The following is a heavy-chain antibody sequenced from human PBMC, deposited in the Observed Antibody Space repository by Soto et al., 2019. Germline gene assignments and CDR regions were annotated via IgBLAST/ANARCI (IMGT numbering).Heavy chain of an antibody. Sequence: QVQLVESGGGVVQPGRSLRLSCVVSGFSISYFGMHWVRQAPGKGLEWVAVTSFDGSNVYYADSVKGRFTISRDNSKNPLYLQMNSLRAQDTAVYYCARGALLSSGWYMVPFDYWGQGALVTVSS. V-gene: IGHV3-30*03. CDR3: ARGALLSSGWYMVPFDY. CDR2: TSFDGSNV. J-gene: IGHJ4*02. CDR1: GFSISYFG. D-gene: IGHD6-19*01.